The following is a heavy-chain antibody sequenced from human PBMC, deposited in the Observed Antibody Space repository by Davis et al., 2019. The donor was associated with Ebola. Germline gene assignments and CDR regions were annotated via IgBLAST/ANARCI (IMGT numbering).Heavy chain of an antibody. CDR1: GYTFTSYY. J-gene: IGHJ6*04. V-gene: IGHV1-46*01. D-gene: IGHD3-10*01. CDR2: INPSGGST. Sequence: ASVKVSCKASGYTFTSYYMHWVRQAPGQGLEWMGIINPSGGSTSYAQKLQGRVTMTTDTSTSTAYLELRSLRSDDTAVYYCAREDFIRDYGMDVWGKGTTVSVSS. CDR3: AREDFIRDYGMDV.